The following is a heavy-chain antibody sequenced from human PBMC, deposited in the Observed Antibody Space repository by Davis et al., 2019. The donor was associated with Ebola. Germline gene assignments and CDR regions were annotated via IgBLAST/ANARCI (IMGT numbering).Heavy chain of an antibody. CDR1: GFVFSSYV. Sequence: GESLKISCAASGFVFSSYVMSWVRRAPGKGLEWVSTLGLSADTYYADSVKGRFTISRDNSKNTLHLQMNSLRAEDTAVYYCAREGKYRDESRTFDYWGQGTLVTVSS. CDR2: LGLSADT. J-gene: IGHJ4*02. V-gene: IGHV3-23*01. D-gene: IGHD2-2*01. CDR3: AREGKYRDESRTFDY.